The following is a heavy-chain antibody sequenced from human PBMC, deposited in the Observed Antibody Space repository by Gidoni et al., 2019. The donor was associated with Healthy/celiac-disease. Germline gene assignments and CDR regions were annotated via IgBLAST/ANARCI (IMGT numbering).Heavy chain of an antibody. CDR3: TSETYYYDSSGYPFDY. Sequence: EVQLVESGGGLVKPGGSLRLSCASSGFSFSNAWMNWVRQAPGKGLEWVGRIKSKTDGGTTDYAAPVKGRFTISRDDSKNTLYLQMNSLKTEDTAVYYCTSETYYYDSSGYPFDYWGQGTLVTVSS. V-gene: IGHV3-15*07. CDR1: GFSFSNAW. D-gene: IGHD3-22*01. CDR2: IKSKTDGGTT. J-gene: IGHJ4*02.